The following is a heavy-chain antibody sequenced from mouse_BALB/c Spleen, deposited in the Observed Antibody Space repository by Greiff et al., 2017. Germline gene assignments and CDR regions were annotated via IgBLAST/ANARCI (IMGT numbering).Heavy chain of an antibody. CDR1: GYAFSSYW. CDR2: IYPGDGDT. CDR3: ARIGTYNYVSSLYYFDY. V-gene: IGHV1-80*01. D-gene: IGHD1-1*01. J-gene: IGHJ2*01. Sequence: VQLQQSGAELVRPGSSVKISCKASGYAFSSYWMNWVKQRPGQGLEWIGQIYPGDGDTNYNGKFKGKATLTADKSSSTAYMQLSSLTSEDSAVYFCARIGTYNYVSSLYYFDYWGQGTTLTVSS.